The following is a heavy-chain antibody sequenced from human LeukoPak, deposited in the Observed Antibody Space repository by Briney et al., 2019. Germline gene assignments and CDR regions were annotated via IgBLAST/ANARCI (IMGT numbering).Heavy chain of an antibody. CDR3: ARETGYNYGRYGMDV. CDR2: IYNIGST. D-gene: IGHD5-18*01. V-gene: IGHV4-59*01. CDR1: GGSINGYY. Sequence: SETLSLTCTVSGGSINGYYWTWIRQPPGKGLEWIGYIYNIGSTDYNPSLKSRVTISVDTSKTQFSLKLSSVTAADTAVYYCARETGYNYGRYGMDVWGQGTTVTVSS. J-gene: IGHJ6*02.